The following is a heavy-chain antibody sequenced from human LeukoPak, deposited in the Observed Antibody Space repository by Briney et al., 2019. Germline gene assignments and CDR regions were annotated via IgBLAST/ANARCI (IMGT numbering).Heavy chain of an antibody. CDR1: GFTFDDYA. CDR3: AKSTGGGWGTRYFDY. J-gene: IGHJ4*02. V-gene: IGHV3-23*01. CDR2: ISGSGGST. Sequence: GGSLRLSCAASGFTFDDYAMHWVRQAPGKGLEWVSAISGSGGSTYYADSVKGRFTISRDNSKNTLYLQMNSLRAEDTAVYYCAKSTGGGWGTRYFDYWGQGTLVTVSS. D-gene: IGHD1-1*01.